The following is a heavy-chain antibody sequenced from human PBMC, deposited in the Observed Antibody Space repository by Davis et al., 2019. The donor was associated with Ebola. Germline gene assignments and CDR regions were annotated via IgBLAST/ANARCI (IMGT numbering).Heavy chain of an antibody. D-gene: IGHD2/OR15-2a*01. Sequence: GSLRLSCAASGSTFSNYAMSWVRQAPGKGLEWVSGISGSGATTYYADSVKGRFTISRDNSKNTLYLQMNSLRADDTALYYCAKGGARYFYHYYGMDVWGQGTTVTVSS. V-gene: IGHV3-23*01. J-gene: IGHJ6*02. CDR2: ISGSGATT. CDR3: AKGGARYFYHYYGMDV. CDR1: GSTFSNYA.